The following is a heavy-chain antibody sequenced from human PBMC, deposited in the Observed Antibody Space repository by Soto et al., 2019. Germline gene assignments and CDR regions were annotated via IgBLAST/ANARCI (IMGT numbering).Heavy chain of an antibody. CDR3: ARGETQQQRDY. J-gene: IGHJ4*02. Sequence: SETLSLTCAVSGDSISSDKWWSWIRQPPGKGLQWIGEIYHGGSTKYNPSLKSRVIISVDKSKNQFSLKLSSVTDADTAVYYCARGETQQQRDYWGQGTLVTVSS. V-gene: IGHV4-4*02. CDR2: IYHGGST. D-gene: IGHD6-13*01. CDR1: GDSISSDKW.